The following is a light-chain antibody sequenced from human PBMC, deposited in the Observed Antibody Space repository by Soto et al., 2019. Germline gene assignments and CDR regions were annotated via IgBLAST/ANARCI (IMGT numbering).Light chain of an antibody. CDR1: PSVSSN. Sequence: EIVMTHSPATLSVSAGERATLSCRASPSVSSNLAWYQHKPGQAPRLLIFGASTRANGIPARFSGSGSGTEFTLTINSLQSEDFAVYYCQQYHNWPPITFGQGTRLEMK. J-gene: IGKJ5*01. CDR2: GAS. CDR3: QQYHNWPPIT. V-gene: IGKV3-15*01.